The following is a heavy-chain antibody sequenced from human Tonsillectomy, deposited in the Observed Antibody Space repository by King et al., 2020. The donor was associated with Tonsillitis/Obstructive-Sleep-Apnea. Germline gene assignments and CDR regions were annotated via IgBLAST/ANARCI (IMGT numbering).Heavy chain of an antibody. J-gene: IGHJ6*03. V-gene: IGHV3-73*02. Sequence: DVQLVESGGGLVQPGGSLKLSCAASGFTFSGSAMHWVRQASGKGLEWVGRIRSKANSYATAYAASVKGRLTISRDDSKNTAYLQMNSLKTEDTAVYYCTSMGEDDYVWGSYRYNGDYYYYMDVWGKGTTVTVSS. D-gene: IGHD3-16*02. CDR1: GFTFSGSA. CDR3: TSMGEDDYVWGSYRYNGDYYYYMDV. CDR2: IRSKANSYAT.